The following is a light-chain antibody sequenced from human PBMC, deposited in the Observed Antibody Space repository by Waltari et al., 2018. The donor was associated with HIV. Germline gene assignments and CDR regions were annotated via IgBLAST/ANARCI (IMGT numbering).Light chain of an antibody. CDR1: QSIYRW. CDR2: KAS. V-gene: IGKV1-5*03. Sequence: DIQMTQSPSTLPASVGDRVTITCRASQSIYRWLAWYQQKPGRAPTVLIYKASTLESGVPSRFSGSGSGTEFTLTISSLQPDDFGTYYCQQYNTSPWTFGQGTKVEI. J-gene: IGKJ1*01. CDR3: QQYNTSPWT.